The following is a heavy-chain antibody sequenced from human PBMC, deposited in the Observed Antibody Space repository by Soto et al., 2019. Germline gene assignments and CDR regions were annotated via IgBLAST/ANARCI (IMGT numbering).Heavy chain of an antibody. CDR2: IWYDGSNK. Sequence: PGGSLRLSCAASGVTFSSYGMHWVRQAPGKGPEWVAVIWYDGSNKYYADSVKGRFTISRDNSKNALYLQMNSLRAEDTAVYYCARAQGSDAFDIWGQGTMVTVSS. D-gene: IGHD2-15*01. CDR3: ARAQGSDAFDI. V-gene: IGHV3-33*01. J-gene: IGHJ3*02. CDR1: GVTFSSYG.